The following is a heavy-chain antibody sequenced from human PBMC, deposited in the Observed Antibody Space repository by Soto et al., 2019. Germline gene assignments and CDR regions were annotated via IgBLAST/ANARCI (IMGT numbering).Heavy chain of an antibody. D-gene: IGHD4-4*01. CDR2: IWYDGSSQ. CDR1: GFTFRNSG. CDR3: ARDMDSNYDGMDV. Sequence: LRLSCEASGFTFRNSGMEWIRQAPGKGLEWVARIWYDGSSQYYADSVKGRFTISRDNSKNTLYMEMNSVRVEDTAVYYCARDMDSNYDGMDVWGQGTTVTVSS. J-gene: IGHJ6*02. V-gene: IGHV3-33*01.